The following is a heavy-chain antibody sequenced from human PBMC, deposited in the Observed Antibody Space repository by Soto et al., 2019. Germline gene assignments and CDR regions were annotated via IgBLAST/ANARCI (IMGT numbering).Heavy chain of an antibody. CDR3: ATARPDCSGGSCYLPGFLVAFDI. Sequence: GESLKISCNGSGYSFTSYWISWVRQMPGKGLEWMGRIDPSDSYTNYSPSFQGHVTISADKSISTAYLQWSSLKASDTAMYYCATARPDCSGGSCYLPGFLVAFDIWGQGTMVTVSS. J-gene: IGHJ3*02. V-gene: IGHV5-10-1*01. CDR1: GYSFTSYW. CDR2: IDPSDSYT. D-gene: IGHD2-15*01.